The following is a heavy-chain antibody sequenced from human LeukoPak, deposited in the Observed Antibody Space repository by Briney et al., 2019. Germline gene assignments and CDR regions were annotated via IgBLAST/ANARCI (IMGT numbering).Heavy chain of an antibody. CDR1: GFTFSSYW. D-gene: IGHD6-19*01. Sequence: GGPLRLSCAASGFTFSSYWMSWFPQAPGKALEWVANIMQEGSEQYYVASVKGRFTISRDNAKNSLYLQMTSLRAEATAVYYCARDGIAVAGYYGMDVWGQGTTVTVSS. CDR3: ARDGIAVAGYYGMDV. J-gene: IGHJ6*02. CDR2: IMQEGSEQ. V-gene: IGHV3-7*05.